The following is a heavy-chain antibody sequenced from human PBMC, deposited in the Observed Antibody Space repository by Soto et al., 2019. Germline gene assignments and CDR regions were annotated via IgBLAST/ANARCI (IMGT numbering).Heavy chain of an antibody. D-gene: IGHD3-9*01. CDR1: GGSISSSSYY. V-gene: IGHV4-39*01. J-gene: IGHJ4*02. Sequence: PSETLFLTCTVSGGSISSSSYYWGWTRQPPGKGLEWIGSIYYSGSTYYNPSLKSRVTISVDTSKNQFSLKLSSVTAADTAVYYCAGRSYYDILTGLADYWGQGTLVTVSS. CDR3: AGRSYYDILTGLADY. CDR2: IYYSGST.